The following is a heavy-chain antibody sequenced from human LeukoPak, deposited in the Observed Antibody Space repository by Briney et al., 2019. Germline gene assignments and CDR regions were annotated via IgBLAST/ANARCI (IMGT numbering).Heavy chain of an antibody. CDR3: AREGERRDYYDSSGYYVWFDP. CDR1: GGSISSYY. CDR2: IYYSGST. Sequence: SETLSLTCTVSGGSISSYYWSWIRQPPGKGLEWIGYIYYSGSTNYNPSLKSRVTISVDTSKNQFSLKLSSVTAADTAVYYCAREGERRDYYDSSGYYVWFDPWGQGTLVTVSS. D-gene: IGHD3-22*01. J-gene: IGHJ5*02. V-gene: IGHV4-59*12.